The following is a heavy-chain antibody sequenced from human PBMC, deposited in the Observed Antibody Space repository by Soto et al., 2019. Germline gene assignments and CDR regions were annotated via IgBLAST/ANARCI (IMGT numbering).Heavy chain of an antibody. Sequence: QVQLVQSGSEVKKPGASVRVTCKASGYTFRNYGISWVREAPGQGIEWMWWVSAYNRNSNYAQKFEDRVIMTADTATSTAYLELRGLRSDDTAIYYCARDRQWEPLLYWGQGTLVTVSS. CDR1: GYTFRNYG. CDR2: VSAYNRNS. J-gene: IGHJ4*02. CDR3: ARDRQWEPLLY. D-gene: IGHD1-26*01. V-gene: IGHV1-18*01.